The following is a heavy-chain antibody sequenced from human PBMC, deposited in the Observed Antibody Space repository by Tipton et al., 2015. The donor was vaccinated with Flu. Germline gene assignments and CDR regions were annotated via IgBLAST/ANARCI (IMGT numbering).Heavy chain of an antibody. CDR2: IKQDGSEK. CDR3: ARDPSRFLEWLLPYGDY. Sequence: LSLTCAASGFTFSSYWMSWVRQAPGKGLEWVANIKQDGSEKYYVDSVKGRFTISRDNAKNSLYLQMNSLRAEDTAVYYCARDPSRFLEWLLPYGDYWGQGTLVTVSS. V-gene: IGHV3-7*01. J-gene: IGHJ4*02. D-gene: IGHD3-3*01. CDR1: GFTFSSYW.